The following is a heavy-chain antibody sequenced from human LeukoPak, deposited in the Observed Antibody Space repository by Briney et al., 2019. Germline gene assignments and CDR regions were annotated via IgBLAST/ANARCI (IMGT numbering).Heavy chain of an antibody. D-gene: IGHD3-10*01. J-gene: IGHJ4*02. Sequence: PGRSLRLSCAASGFTFDDYAMHWVRQAPGKGLEWVSGISWNSCSIGYADSVKGRFTISRDNAKNSLYLQMNSLRAEDTALYYCAKDIRRYGSGRTIFDYWGQGTLVTVSS. CDR2: ISWNSCSI. CDR3: AKDIRRYGSGRTIFDY. V-gene: IGHV3-9*01. CDR1: GFTFDDYA.